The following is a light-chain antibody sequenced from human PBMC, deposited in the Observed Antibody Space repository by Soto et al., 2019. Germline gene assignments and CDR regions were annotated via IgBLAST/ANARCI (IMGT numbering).Light chain of an antibody. Sequence: QSALTQPASVSGSPGQSITISCTGSRSDVGGYDYVSWYQHHPGKAPKLVIYEVNNRPSGVSDRFSGSKSGNTASLTISGLQSEDEADYYCSSNTISSTLVFGGGTKLTVL. CDR1: RSDVGGYDY. CDR3: SSNTISSTLV. CDR2: EVN. V-gene: IGLV2-14*01. J-gene: IGLJ2*01.